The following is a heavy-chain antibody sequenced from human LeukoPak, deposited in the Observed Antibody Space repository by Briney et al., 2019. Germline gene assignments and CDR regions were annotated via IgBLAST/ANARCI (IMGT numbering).Heavy chain of an antibody. J-gene: IGHJ4*02. V-gene: IGHV1-2*02. Sequence: ASVKVSCKASGYTFTDFYLHWVRQPPGQGLEWMGWINPNSGGTDFAQKFQGRVTLTRDTSISTAYMELRSLRSDDTAVYYCARDPGIVVAGGFPSALWGQGTLVIVSS. CDR3: ARDPGIVVAGGFPSAL. D-gene: IGHD6-19*01. CDR2: INPNSGGT. CDR1: GYTFTDFY.